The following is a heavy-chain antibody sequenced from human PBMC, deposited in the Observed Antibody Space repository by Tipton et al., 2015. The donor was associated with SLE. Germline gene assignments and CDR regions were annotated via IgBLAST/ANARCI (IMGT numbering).Heavy chain of an antibody. CDR2: ISSSSSYI. Sequence: SLRLSCAASGFTFSSYSMNWVRQAPGKGLEWVSSISSSSSYIYYEDSVKGRFTISRDNAKNSLYLQMNSLRAEDTAVYYCARDQRVNWKFPDIWDQETMVTVSS. V-gene: IGHV3-21*01. J-gene: IGHJ3*02. D-gene: IGHD1-20*01. CDR1: GFTFSSYS. CDR3: ARDQRVNWKFPDI.